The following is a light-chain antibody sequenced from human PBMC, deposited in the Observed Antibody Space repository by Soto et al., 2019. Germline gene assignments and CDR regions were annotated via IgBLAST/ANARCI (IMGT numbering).Light chain of an antibody. CDR1: QSVSTW. CDR3: QQYNTNPWT. J-gene: IGKJ1*01. V-gene: IGKV1-5*03. CDR2: KAS. Sequence: DIQMTQSPSTLSASIGDRVTITCRASQSVSTWLAWYQQKPGKAPKFLIDKASNLESGVPSRFSGSGSGTEFTLTISSLQPDDFATYYCQQYNTNPWTFGQGTKVEIK.